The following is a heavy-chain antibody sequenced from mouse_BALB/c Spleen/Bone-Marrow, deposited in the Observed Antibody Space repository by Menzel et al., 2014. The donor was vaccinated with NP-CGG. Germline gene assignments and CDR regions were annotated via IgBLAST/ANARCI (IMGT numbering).Heavy chain of an antibody. D-gene: IGHD1-1*01. CDR2: IYPGDGDT. J-gene: IGHJ2*01. V-gene: IGHV1-80*01. CDR3: ARSGYGSSYDY. Sequence: QVQLQQSGAELVRPGSSVKISCKASGYVFSTYWMNWVKQRPGQGLEWIGQIYPGDGDTNYNGKFKGTATLTADKSSSTAYMQLSSITSEDSAVYFCARSGYGSSYDYWGQGTTLTVSS. CDR1: GYVFSTYW.